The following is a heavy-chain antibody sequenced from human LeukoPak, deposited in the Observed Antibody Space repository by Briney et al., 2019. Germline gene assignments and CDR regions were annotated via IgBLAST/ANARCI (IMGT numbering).Heavy chain of an antibody. V-gene: IGHV3-23*01. D-gene: IGHD2-2*01. Sequence: GGSLRLSCAASGFTFSSYAMSWVRQAPGKGLEWVSAISGSGGSTYYADSVKGRFTISRDNSKNTLYLQMNSLRAEDTAVYYCAKIGCSSTSCYRLDYYYGMDVWGQGTTVTVYS. J-gene: IGHJ6*02. CDR3: AKIGCSSTSCYRLDYYYGMDV. CDR1: GFTFSSYA. CDR2: ISGSGGST.